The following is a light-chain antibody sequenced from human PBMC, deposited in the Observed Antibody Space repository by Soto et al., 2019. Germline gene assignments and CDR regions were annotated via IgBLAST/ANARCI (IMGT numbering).Light chain of an antibody. CDR1: QTISTY. Sequence: DMHMSQSPSSLPASLGDRVTITFWTSQTISTYLNWYQHKPGKAPEVLIYAASNLQSGVPSRFSGSGSGTDFTLTISSLQPADSATYYCQQSYRTPITFGQGTRLEI. CDR2: AAS. V-gene: IGKV1-39*01. J-gene: IGKJ5*01. CDR3: QQSYRTPIT.